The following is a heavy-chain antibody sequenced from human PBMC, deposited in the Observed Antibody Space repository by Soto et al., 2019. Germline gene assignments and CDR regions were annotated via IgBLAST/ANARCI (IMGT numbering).Heavy chain of an antibody. CDR3: AKATATGGGAFDI. CDR2: ISSRSTFI. CDR1: GFTLTNEN. D-gene: IGHD2-8*02. J-gene: IGHJ3*02. V-gene: IGHV3-21*04. Sequence: GGSLRLSCTVLGFTLTNENMNWVRQAPGKGLEWVSSISSRSTFINYADSVKGRFTISRDRSKNTAYLQMNSLTAGDTAVYYCAKATATGGGAFDISGQGTMVTGSS.